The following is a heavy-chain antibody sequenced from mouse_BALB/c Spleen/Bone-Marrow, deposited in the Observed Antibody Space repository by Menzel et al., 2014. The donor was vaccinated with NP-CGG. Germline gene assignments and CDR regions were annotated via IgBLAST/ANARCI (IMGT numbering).Heavy chain of an antibody. Sequence: EVKLQESGGGLVQPGGSLKLSCAASGFDFSRYWMSWVRQAPGKGLEWIGEINPDSSTINYTPSLKDKFIISRDNAKNTLYLQMSKVRSEDTALYYCARLGNYGAMDYWGQGTSVTVSS. CDR1: GFDFSRYW. CDR2: INPDSSTI. CDR3: ARLGNYGAMDY. D-gene: IGHD2-1*01. J-gene: IGHJ4*01. V-gene: IGHV4-1*02.